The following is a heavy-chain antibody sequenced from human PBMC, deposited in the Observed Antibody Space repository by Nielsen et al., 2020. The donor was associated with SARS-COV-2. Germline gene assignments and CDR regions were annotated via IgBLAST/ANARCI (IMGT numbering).Heavy chain of an antibody. J-gene: IGHJ6*03. V-gene: IGHV3-23*01. CDR3: AKDVVLMVYAIPHYYYYMDV. D-gene: IGHD2-8*01. CDR2: ISGSGGST. Sequence: IRQPPGKGLEWVSAISGSGGSTYYADSVKGRFTISRDNSKNTLYLQMNSLRAEDTAVHYCAKDVVLMVYAIPHYYYYMDVWGKGTTVTVSS.